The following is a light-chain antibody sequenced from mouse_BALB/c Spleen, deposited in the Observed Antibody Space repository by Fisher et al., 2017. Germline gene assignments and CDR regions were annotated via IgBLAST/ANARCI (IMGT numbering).Light chain of an antibody. CDR2: DTS. CDR1: SSVSY. V-gene: IGKV4-55*01. Sequence: IVITQSTAIMSASLGEEITLTCSASSSVSYMYWYQQKPGSSPRLLIYDTSNLASGVPVRFSGSGSGTSYSLTISSMGAEDAATYYCQQWSSNPLFTFGSGTKLEIK. CDR3: QQWSSNPLFT. J-gene: IGKJ4*01.